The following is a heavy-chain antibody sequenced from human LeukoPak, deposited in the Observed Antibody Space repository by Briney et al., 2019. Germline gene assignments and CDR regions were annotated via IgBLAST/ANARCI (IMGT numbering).Heavy chain of an antibody. D-gene: IGHD4-11*01. J-gene: IGHJ6*03. CDR2: ISSSSSYI. CDR3: ARDLDYSNRYYYYYYMDV. Sequence: NPGGSLRLSCAASRFTFSSYSMIWVRQAPGKGLEWVSSISSSSSYIYYADSVKGRVTISRDNAKNSLYLQMNSLRAEDTAVYYCARDLDYSNRYYYYYYMDVWGKGTMVTVSS. V-gene: IGHV3-21*01. CDR1: RFTFSSYS.